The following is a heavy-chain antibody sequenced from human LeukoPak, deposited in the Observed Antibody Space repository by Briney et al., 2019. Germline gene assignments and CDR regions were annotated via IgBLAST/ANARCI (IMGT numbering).Heavy chain of an antibody. J-gene: IGHJ5*02. CDR1: GGSISSYY. CDR2: IYYSGST. D-gene: IGHD3-3*01. CDR3: ARASPLTSIFEAFDP. V-gene: IGHV4-59*01. Sequence: PSETLSLTCTVSGGSISSYYWSWIRQPPGKGLEWIGYIYYSGSTNYNPSLKSRVTISVDTSKNQFSLKLSSVTAADTAVYYCARASPLTSIFEAFDPWGQGTLVTVSS.